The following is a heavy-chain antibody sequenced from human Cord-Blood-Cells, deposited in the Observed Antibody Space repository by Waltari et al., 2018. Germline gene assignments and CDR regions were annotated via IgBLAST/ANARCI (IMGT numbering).Heavy chain of an antibody. CDR2: INHSGST. CDR1: GGSFSGYY. CDR3: ARATSLRHCSSTSCYYYYYYYMDV. V-gene: IGHV4-34*01. J-gene: IGHJ6*03. D-gene: IGHD2-2*01. Sequence: QVQLQQWGAGLLKPSETLSLTCAVYGGSFSGYYWSWIRQPPGKGLEWFGEINHSGSTNYNPSLKSRVTISVDTSKNQFSLKLSSVTAADTAVYYCARATSLRHCSSTSCYYYYYYYMDVWGKGTTVTVSS.